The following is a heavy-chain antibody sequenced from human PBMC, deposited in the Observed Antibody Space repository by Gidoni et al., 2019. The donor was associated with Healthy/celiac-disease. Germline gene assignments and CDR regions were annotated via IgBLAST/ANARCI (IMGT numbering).Heavy chain of an antibody. J-gene: IGHJ4*02. CDR2: ISSSGST. Sequence: VQLQESGPGQAKPSETLSLTCTVSGGPVRSGSYYWSWIRQTPGKGLEWIGYISSSGSTHYTPPRKLRVTISVDTSKNQFSLKLSSVTAADTALYYCARGYDSSGYYYVFDYWGQGTLVTVSS. V-gene: IGHV4-61*01. CDR1: GGPVRSGSYY. D-gene: IGHD3-22*01. CDR3: ARGYDSSGYYYVFDY.